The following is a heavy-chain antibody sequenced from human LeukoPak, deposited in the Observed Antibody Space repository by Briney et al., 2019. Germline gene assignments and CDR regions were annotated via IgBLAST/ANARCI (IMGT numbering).Heavy chain of an antibody. CDR3: AKGSAVADIYFDY. J-gene: IGHJ4*02. CDR1: GFTLRSFA. Sequence: PGGSLRLSCAASGFTLRSFAMSWVRQAPGKGLEWVSSINGNDYRTFYADSVKGRFTISRDDSKNTLYLQINSLRAEDTAVYFCAKGSAVADIYFDYWGQGTLVTVSS. CDR2: INGNDYRT. D-gene: IGHD6-19*01. V-gene: IGHV3-23*01.